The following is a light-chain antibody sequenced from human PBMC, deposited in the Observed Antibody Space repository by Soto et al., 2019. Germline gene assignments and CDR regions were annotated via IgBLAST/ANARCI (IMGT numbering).Light chain of an antibody. CDR1: QSVLFNSNNKNY. Sequence: DIVMTQSPDSLAVSLGERATINCKSSQSVLFNSNNKNYLAWYQQQPGQAPKLLIYWASTRESGVPDRFSGSGSGTDFTLTISSLQAEDVAVYYCQQYYSTPFTFGQGTRLEIK. V-gene: IGKV4-1*01. CDR2: WAS. J-gene: IGKJ5*01. CDR3: QQYYSTPFT.